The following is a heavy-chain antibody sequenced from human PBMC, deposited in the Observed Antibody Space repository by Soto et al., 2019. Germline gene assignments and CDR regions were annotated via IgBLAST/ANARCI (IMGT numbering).Heavy chain of an antibody. D-gene: IGHD3-22*01. CDR1: GFTFSSYG. V-gene: IGHV3-33*01. CDR3: ARDHQEYYYDIKAFDY. CDR2: IWYDGSNK. J-gene: IGHJ4*02. Sequence: PGGSLRLSCAASGFTFSSYGMHWVRQAPGKGLEWVAVIWYDGSNKYYADSVKGRFTISRDNSKNTLYLQMNSLRAEDTAVYYCARDHQEYYYDIKAFDYWGQGTLVTVSS.